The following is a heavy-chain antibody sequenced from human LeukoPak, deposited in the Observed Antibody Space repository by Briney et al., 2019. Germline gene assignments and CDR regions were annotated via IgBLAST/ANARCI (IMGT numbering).Heavy chain of an antibody. Sequence: SGGSLRLSCAASGFTFTDYYMAWIRQAPGKGLEWLSYISTVSTYTNYADSVKGRFTISRDNANQSLFLQMDSLRADDTAVYYCARIKGYSSSPFDIWGQGTLVTVSS. CDR1: GFTFTDYY. J-gene: IGHJ4*02. D-gene: IGHD6-19*01. CDR3: ARIKGYSSSPFDI. CDR2: ISTVSTYT. V-gene: IGHV3-11*06.